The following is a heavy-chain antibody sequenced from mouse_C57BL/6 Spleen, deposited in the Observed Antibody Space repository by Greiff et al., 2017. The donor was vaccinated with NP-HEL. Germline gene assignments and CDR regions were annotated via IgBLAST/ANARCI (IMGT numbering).Heavy chain of an antibody. CDR3: ARGGSITTVVEYYFDY. V-gene: IGHV5-16*01. Sequence: EVQRVESEGGLVQPGSSMKLSCTASGFTFSDYYMAWVRQVPEKGLEWVANINYDGSSTYYLDSLKSRFIISRDNAKNILYLQMSSLKSEDTATYYCARGGSITTVVEYYFDYWGQGTTLTVSS. D-gene: IGHD1-1*01. J-gene: IGHJ2*01. CDR1: GFTFSDYY. CDR2: INYDGSST.